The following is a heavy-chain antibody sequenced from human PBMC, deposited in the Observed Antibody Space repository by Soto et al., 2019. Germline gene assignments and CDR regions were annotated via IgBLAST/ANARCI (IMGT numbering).Heavy chain of an antibody. CDR3: ARDGYCSSTSCYPQDYYYYYGMDV. J-gene: IGHJ6*02. CDR2: INAGNGNT. Sequence: QVQLVQSGAEVKKPGASVKVSCKASGYTFTSYAMHWVRQAPGQRLEGMGWINAGNGNTKYSQKFQGRVTITRDTSSSTAYMELSSLRSEDTAVYYCARDGYCSSTSCYPQDYYYYYGMDVWGQGTTVTVSS. CDR1: GYTFTSYA. V-gene: IGHV1-3*01. D-gene: IGHD2-2*03.